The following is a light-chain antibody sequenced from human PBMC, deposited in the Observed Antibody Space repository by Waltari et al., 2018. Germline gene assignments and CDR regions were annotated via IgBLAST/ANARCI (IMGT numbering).Light chain of an antibody. V-gene: IGLV2-14*03. CDR3: NSYTTSSTRV. Sequence: QSALPQPASVSGSPGQSITISCTGTSSDVGGYDYVSWYQQHPGKAPKLMIYDVNNRPSGVSSRFSGSKSGNTASLTISGLQAEDEADYYCNSYTTSSTRVFGGGTKLTVL. J-gene: IGLJ3*02. CDR1: SSDVGGYDY. CDR2: DVN.